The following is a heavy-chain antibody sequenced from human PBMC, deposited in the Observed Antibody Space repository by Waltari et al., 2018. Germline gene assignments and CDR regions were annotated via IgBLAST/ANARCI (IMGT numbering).Heavy chain of an antibody. CDR3: ARVGAPGTLSLEHRPFDY. CDR2: IYHSGNS. CDR1: GFSITSAYY. V-gene: IGHV4-38-2*02. D-gene: IGHD1-1*01. Sequence: QVQLQESGPGLVKPSETLSLTCSVSGFSITSAYYWAWIRQPPGKGLEWIGYIYHSGNSYYNPSLRSRVTISVDTSKNQFSLKVNSVTAADTAVYFCARVGAPGTLSLEHRPFDYWGPGTLGTVSA. J-gene: IGHJ4*02.